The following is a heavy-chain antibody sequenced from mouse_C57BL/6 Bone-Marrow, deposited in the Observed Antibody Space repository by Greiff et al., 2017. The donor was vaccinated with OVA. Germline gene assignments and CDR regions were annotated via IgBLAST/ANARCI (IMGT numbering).Heavy chain of an antibody. D-gene: IGHD2-4*01. CDR3: ARSMITTRYDAMDY. V-gene: IGHV1-72*01. CDR2: IDPNSGGT. J-gene: IGHJ4*01. CDR1: GYTFTSYW. Sequence: QVQLQQPGAELVKPGASVKLSCKASGYTFTSYWMHWVKQRPGRGLEWIGRIDPNSGGTKYNEKFKSKATLTVDTPSSTAYMQLSSLTSEDSAVYYCARSMITTRYDAMDYWGQGTSVTVSS.